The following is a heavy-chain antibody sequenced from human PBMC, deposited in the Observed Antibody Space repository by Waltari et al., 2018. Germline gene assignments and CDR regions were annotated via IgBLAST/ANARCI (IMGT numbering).Heavy chain of an antibody. D-gene: IGHD7-27*01. V-gene: IGHV1-69*04. J-gene: IGHJ6*03. CDR1: GGSFGGYG. CDR2: IIPMLGIP. Sequence: VQLVQSGGEVKTPGSSVKVSCKASGGSFGGYGVSWVRQAPGQGLEWMGVIIPMLGIPDFSRKFQDRLTITADESTNTVYMELSSLTSEDTAIYYCARHELGISQYYYNMYVWGQGTTVTISS. CDR3: ARHELGISQYYYNMYV.